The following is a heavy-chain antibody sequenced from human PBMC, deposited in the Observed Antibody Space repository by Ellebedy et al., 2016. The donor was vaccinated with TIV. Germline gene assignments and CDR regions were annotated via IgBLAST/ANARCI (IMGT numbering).Heavy chain of an antibody. CDR2: INPNSGGT. V-gene: IGHV1-2*06. J-gene: IGHJ4*02. CDR3: ARDASRSSGWTGDY. CDR1: GYTFTGYY. D-gene: IGHD6-19*01. Sequence: ASVKVSCXASGYTFTGYYMHWLRQAPGQGLEWMGRINPNSGGTTYTQKFQGRVTMTRDTSISTAYMELSRLRSDDTAVYYCARDASRSSGWTGDYWGQGTLVTVSS.